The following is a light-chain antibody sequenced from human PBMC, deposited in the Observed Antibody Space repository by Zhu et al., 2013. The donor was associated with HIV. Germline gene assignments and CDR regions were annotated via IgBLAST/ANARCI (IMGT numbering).Light chain of an antibody. CDR1: QDISNF. Sequence: DIQMTQSPYSLSASVGDRVTITCRASQDISNFLAWYQQKPGKVPKLLIYAASTLQSGVPSRFRGSGSGTDFTLTISSLQPEDVATYYCQKFNSAPPIFTFGPGTKVDI. V-gene: IGKV1-27*01. CDR2: AAS. CDR3: QKFNSAPPIFT. J-gene: IGKJ3*01.